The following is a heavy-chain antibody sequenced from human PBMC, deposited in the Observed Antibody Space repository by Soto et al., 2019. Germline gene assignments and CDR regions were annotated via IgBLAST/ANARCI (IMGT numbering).Heavy chain of an antibody. Sequence: QLQESGPGLVKPSETLSLTCTVSGGSVNSGSYYWSWIRQSPGKGLEWIGYIYYSGSTNSNPSLKSRVTISLDTSKNQFSLKLSSVTAADTAVYYCVRDSSMTYYYGMDVWGQGTTVTVSS. CDR1: GGSVNSGSYY. J-gene: IGHJ6*02. CDR3: VRDSSMTYYYGMDV. CDR2: IYYSGST. V-gene: IGHV4-61*01.